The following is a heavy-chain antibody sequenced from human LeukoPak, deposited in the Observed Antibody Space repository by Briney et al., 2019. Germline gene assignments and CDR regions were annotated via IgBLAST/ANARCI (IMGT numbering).Heavy chain of an antibody. CDR2: IIPIFGTA. J-gene: IGHJ6*02. V-gene: IGHV1-69*13. Sequence: EASVKVSCKASGGTFSSYAISWVRQAPGQGLEWMGGIIPIFGTANYAQKFQGRVTITADESTSTAYMELSSLRSEDTAVYYCARDPVAARRASGMDVWDQGTTVTVSS. D-gene: IGHD6-6*01. CDR3: ARDPVAARRASGMDV. CDR1: GGTFSSYA.